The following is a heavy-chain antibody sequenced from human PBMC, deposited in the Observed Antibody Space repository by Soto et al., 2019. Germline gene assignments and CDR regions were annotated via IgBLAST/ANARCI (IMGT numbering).Heavy chain of an antibody. CDR2: INHSGST. V-gene: IGHV4-34*01. D-gene: IGHD2-15*01. Sequence: SETLSLTCAVYGGSFSGYYWSWIRQPPGKGLEWIGEINHSGSTNYNPSLKSRVTISVDTSKNQFSLKLSSVTAADTAVYYCARGPRPGYCSGGSCYNWFDPWGQGTLVTVSS. J-gene: IGHJ5*02. CDR1: GGSFSGYY. CDR3: ARGPRPGYCSGGSCYNWFDP.